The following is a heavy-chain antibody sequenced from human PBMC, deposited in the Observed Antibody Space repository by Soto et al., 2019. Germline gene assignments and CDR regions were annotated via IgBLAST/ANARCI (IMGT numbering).Heavy chain of an antibody. V-gene: IGHV6-1*01. CDR1: GDSVSSNSAA. Sequence: SQTLSLTCAISGDSVSSNSAAWNWIRQSPSRGLEWLGRTYYRSKWYNDYAVSVKSRITINPDTSKNQFSLQLNSVTPEDTAVYYCARDIVVTIIPSNIAWAFDIWGQGTMVTVSS. D-gene: IGHD5-12*01. CDR2: TYYRSKWYN. CDR3: ARDIVVTIIPSNIAWAFDI. J-gene: IGHJ3*02.